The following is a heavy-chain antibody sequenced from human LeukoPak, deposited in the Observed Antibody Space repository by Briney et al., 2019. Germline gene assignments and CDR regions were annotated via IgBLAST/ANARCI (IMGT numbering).Heavy chain of an antibody. V-gene: IGHV1-69*05. CDR3: AGEESSSSRGQDAFDI. D-gene: IGHD2-2*01. J-gene: IGHJ3*02. Sequence: SVKVSCKASGGTFSSYAISWVRQAPGQGLEWMGGIIPIFGTANYAQKFQGRVTITTDESTSTAYMELSSLRSEDTAVYYCAGEESSSSRGQDAFDIWGQGTMVTVSS. CDR2: IIPIFGTA. CDR1: GGTFSSYA.